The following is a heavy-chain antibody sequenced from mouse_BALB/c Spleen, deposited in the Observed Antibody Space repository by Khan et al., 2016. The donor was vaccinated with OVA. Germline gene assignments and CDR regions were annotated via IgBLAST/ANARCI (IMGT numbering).Heavy chain of an antibody. Sequence: VHLKESGPGLVAPSQSLSITCTVSGFSLTSYGVHWVHQPPGKGLEWLVVIWSDGKTTYNSTLKSRLSISKDNSKSQVFLKMNSLQTDDTAMYYCARNTQMITTVMDYWGQGTSVTVSS. D-gene: IGHD2-4*01. CDR1: GFSLTSYG. J-gene: IGHJ4*01. V-gene: IGHV2-6*02. CDR2: IWSDGKT. CDR3: ARNTQMITTVMDY.